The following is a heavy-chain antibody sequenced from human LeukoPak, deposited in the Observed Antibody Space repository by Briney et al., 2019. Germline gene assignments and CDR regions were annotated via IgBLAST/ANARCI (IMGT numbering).Heavy chain of an antibody. D-gene: IGHD3-16*02. Sequence: ASVKVSCKASGYTFTSYGISWVRQAPGQGLEWMGWISAYNGNTNYAQKLQGGVTMTTDTSTSTAYMELRSLRSDDTAVYYCARVDDYVWGSYRRNWFDPWGQGTLVTVSS. V-gene: IGHV1-18*01. CDR1: GYTFTSYG. CDR3: ARVDDYVWGSYRRNWFDP. J-gene: IGHJ5*02. CDR2: ISAYNGNT.